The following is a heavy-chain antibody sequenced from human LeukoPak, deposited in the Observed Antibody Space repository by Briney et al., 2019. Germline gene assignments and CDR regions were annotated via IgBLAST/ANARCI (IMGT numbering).Heavy chain of an antibody. CDR2: ISGTGGAT. CDR3: VKDPRDTYGTNWFVS. CDR1: GFSFGNYA. Sequence: PSGGSLRLSCVASGFSFGNYAMSWVRQAPGKGLQWVSQISGTGGATWYAGFARDRFTISRDNSKKTLYLQMSGLRVEDTAMYYCVKDPRDTYGTNWFVSWGQGTLLIVSS. V-gene: IGHV3-23*01. D-gene: IGHD2-21*01. J-gene: IGHJ5*01.